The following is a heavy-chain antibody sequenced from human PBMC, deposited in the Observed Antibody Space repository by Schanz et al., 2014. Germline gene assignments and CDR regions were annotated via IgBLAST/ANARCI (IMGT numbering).Heavy chain of an antibody. D-gene: IGHD3-10*01. Sequence: QVQLQESGPGLVKPSDALSLTCTVSGGTISSYYWSWIRQPPGKGLEWIGYIYYSGSTNYKPSLKSRVTISVDTYKNQISLKLSAVTASDTAVYYCARALDRGVMFELWGQGTLVTVSP. CDR2: IYYSGST. CDR3: ARALDRGVMFEL. J-gene: IGHJ4*02. V-gene: IGHV4-59*01. CDR1: GGTISSYY.